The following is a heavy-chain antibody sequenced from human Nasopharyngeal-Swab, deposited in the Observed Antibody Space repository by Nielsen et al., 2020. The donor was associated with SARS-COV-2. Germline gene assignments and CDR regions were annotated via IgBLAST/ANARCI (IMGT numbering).Heavy chain of an antibody. D-gene: IGHD5-18*01. Sequence: GESLKISCAGSGFTFSSYWMHWVRQAPGKGLGWVANIKEDGSEKYYVDSVKGRFTISRDNAKNSLSLQMSSLRVEDTAVYYCATARAYNYGPSFDYWGQGTLVTVSS. CDR2: IKEDGSEK. V-gene: IGHV3-7*03. CDR1: GFTFSSYW. J-gene: IGHJ4*02. CDR3: ATARAYNYGPSFDY.